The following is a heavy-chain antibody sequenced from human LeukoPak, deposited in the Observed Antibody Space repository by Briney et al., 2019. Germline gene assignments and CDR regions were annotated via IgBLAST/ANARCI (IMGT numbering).Heavy chain of an antibody. J-gene: IGHJ4*02. CDR3: ARDRGTTSSAGYYFDY. Sequence: GGSLRLSCAASGFTFSSYAMSWVRQAPGKGLEWVSAIGGSGGSTYYADSVKGRFTISRDNSKNTLYLQMNSLRAEDTAVYYCARDRGTTSSAGYYFDYWGQGTLVTVSS. D-gene: IGHD6-6*01. CDR2: IGGSGGST. CDR1: GFTFSSYA. V-gene: IGHV3-23*01.